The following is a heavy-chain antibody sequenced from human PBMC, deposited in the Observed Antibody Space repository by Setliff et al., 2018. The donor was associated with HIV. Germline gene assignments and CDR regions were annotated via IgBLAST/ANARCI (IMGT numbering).Heavy chain of an antibody. CDR2: IYYSGTT. CDR3: ARVATGPESFDI. D-gene: IGHD3-9*01. J-gene: IGHJ3*02. Sequence: SETLSLTCNVSGGSISSYYWNWIRQPPGKGLEWIGYIYYSGTTNYNPSLKSRVTMSLDTSKNQFSLEVNSLSSADTAVYYCARVATGPESFDIWGQGTMVTV. V-gene: IGHV4-59*01. CDR1: GGSISSYY.